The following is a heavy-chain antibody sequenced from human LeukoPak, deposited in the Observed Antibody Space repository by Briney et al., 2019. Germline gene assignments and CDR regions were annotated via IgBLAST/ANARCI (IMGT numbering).Heavy chain of an antibody. CDR1: GYTPTSYG. D-gene: IGHD3-22*01. Sequence: ASVKVSCKASGYTPTSYGISWVRQAPGQGLEWMGWISAYNGNTNYAQKLQGRVTMTTDTSTSTAYMELRSLRSDDTAVYYCARDWAYDSSGYYGYWGQGTLVTVSS. CDR3: ARDWAYDSSGYYGY. J-gene: IGHJ4*02. V-gene: IGHV1-18*01. CDR2: ISAYNGNT.